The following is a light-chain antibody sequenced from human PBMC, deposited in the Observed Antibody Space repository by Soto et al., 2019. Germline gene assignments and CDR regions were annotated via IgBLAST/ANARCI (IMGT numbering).Light chain of an antibody. J-gene: IGLJ1*01. CDR1: SSDVGLYDY. CDR2: AVS. V-gene: IGLV2-14*01. CDR3: SSYTRDSSYV. Sequence: QSVLTQPASVSGSPGQSITISCTGTSSDVGLYDYVSWYQQHPGKASQLMIYAVSNRPSGVSNRFSASKSGNTASLFISGLQAEDEADYYCSSYTRDSSYVFGSATKVTVL.